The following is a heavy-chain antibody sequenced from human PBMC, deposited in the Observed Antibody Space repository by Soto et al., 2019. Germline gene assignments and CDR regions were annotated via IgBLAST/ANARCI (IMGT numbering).Heavy chain of an antibody. V-gene: IGHV3-7*05. J-gene: IGHJ3*02. Sequence: QLVESGGGLVQPGGSLRLSCTASEFTFSDYWMTWVRQAPGKGLEWVANIKRDGSQRSYLDSVRGRFTVSRDNAKNSLYLQMNSLRVEDTALYYCARDVSPGSSGWYLDGFDIWVQGTMVTVSS. CDR1: EFTFSDYW. CDR3: ARDVSPGSSGWYLDGFDI. D-gene: IGHD6-13*01. CDR2: IKRDGSQR.